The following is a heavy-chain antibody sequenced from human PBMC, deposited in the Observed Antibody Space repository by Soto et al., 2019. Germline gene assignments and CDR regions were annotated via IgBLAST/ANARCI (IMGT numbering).Heavy chain of an antibody. D-gene: IGHD5-12*01. Sequence: CLRLSCSASGFTFSSYAMHWVRQAPGKGLEYVSGVRGNGDPPFYADSVKGRFTISRDNSKNTLYLQMSSLSADDTAVYYCVKSRGGNNFDFFDWGQGALVTVSS. CDR3: VKSRGGNNFDFFD. V-gene: IGHV3-64D*06. J-gene: IGHJ4*02. CDR1: GFTFSSYA. CDR2: VRGNGDPP.